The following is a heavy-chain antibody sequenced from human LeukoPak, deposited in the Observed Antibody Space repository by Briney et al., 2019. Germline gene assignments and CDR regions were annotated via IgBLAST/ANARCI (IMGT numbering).Heavy chain of an antibody. D-gene: IGHD3-3*01. Sequence: SETLSLTCAVYGGSFSGYYWSWIRQPPGEGLEWIGEINHSGSTNYNPSLKSRVTISVDTSKNQFSLKLSSVTAADTAVYYCARGHTTIFGVVDYWGQGTLVTVSS. CDR3: ARGHTTIFGVVDY. CDR2: INHSGST. J-gene: IGHJ4*02. V-gene: IGHV4-34*01. CDR1: GGSFSGYY.